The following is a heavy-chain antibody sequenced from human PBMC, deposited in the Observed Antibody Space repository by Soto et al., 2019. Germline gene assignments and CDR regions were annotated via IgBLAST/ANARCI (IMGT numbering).Heavy chain of an antibody. CDR3: ARHFSGPSSSGWYLHYYYGMDV. V-gene: IGHV4-39*01. D-gene: IGHD6-19*01. J-gene: IGHJ6*02. CDR2: IYYSGST. Sequence: LALTCTVSGGSISSSSYYWGWIRQPPGKGLEWIGSIYYSGSTYYNPSLKSRVTISVDTSKNQFSLKLSSVTAADTAVYYCARHFSGPSSSGWYLHYYYGMDVWGQGTTVTVYS. CDR1: GGSISSSSYY.